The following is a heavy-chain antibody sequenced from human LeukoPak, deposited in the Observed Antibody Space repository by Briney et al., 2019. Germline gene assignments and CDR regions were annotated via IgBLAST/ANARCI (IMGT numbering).Heavy chain of an antibody. CDR1: GGSISSGGYS. D-gene: IGHD4-17*01. CDR2: IYHSGST. J-gene: IGHJ3*02. CDR3: ARAPTVTAHDAFDI. V-gene: IGHV4-30-2*01. Sequence: TSQTLSLTCAVSGGSISSGGYSWSWIRQPSGKGLEGIGYIYHSGSTYYNPSLKSRVTISVDRSKNQFSLKLSSVTAADTVVYYCARAPTVTAHDAFDIWGQGTMVTVSS.